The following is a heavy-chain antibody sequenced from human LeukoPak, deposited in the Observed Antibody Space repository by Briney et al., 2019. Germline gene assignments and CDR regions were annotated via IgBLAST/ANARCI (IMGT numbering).Heavy chain of an antibody. CDR2: IYYSGST. CDR1: GGSISSSSYY. Sequence: SETLSLTCTVSGGSISSSSYYWGWIRQPPGKGLEWIGSIYYSGSTYYNPSLKSRVTISVDTSKNQFSLKLSSVTAADTAVYYCARGGGIWSRDFDYWGQGTLVTVSS. J-gene: IGHJ4*02. V-gene: IGHV4-39*01. D-gene: IGHD2-15*01. CDR3: ARGGGIWSRDFDY.